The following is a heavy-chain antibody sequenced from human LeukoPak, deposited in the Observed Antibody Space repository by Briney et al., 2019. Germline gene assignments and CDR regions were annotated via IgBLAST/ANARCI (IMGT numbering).Heavy chain of an antibody. CDR3: AKDPNYYDSSGYYG. V-gene: IGHV3-23*01. CDR1: RFIFRNFA. Sequence: GGSLRLSCAASRFIFRNFAMSWVRQAPGKGLEWVSTITGSGGSTYYADSVKGRFTISRDNSKNTLSLQMNSLRAEDTAVYYCAKDPNYYDSSGYYGWGQGTLVTVSS. D-gene: IGHD3-22*01. CDR2: ITGSGGST. J-gene: IGHJ4*02.